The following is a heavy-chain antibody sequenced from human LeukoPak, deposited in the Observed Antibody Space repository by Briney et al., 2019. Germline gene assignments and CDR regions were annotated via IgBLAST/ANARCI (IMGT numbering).Heavy chain of an antibody. CDR1: GYTFTSYA. Sequence: GASVKVSCKASGYTFTSYAMNWVRQAPGQGLEWMGWINTNTGNPTYAQGFTGRFVFSLDTSVSTAYLQISSLKAEDTAVYYCASPHSGGCGYYPVDYWGQGTLVTVSS. J-gene: IGHJ4*02. V-gene: IGHV7-4-1*02. CDR2: INTNTGNP. CDR3: ASPHSGGCGYYPVDY. D-gene: IGHD3-22*01.